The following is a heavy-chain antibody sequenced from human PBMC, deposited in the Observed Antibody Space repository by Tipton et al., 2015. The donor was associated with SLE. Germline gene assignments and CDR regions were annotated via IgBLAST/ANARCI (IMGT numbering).Heavy chain of an antibody. Sequence: TLSLTCTVSGGSISSYYWSWIRQPPGKGLEWIGYIYTSGSTNYNPSLKSRVTISVDTSKNQFSLKLSSVTAADTAVYYCAREGEAAAGYFDYWGQGTLVTVSS. D-gene: IGHD6-13*01. CDR2: IYTSGST. V-gene: IGHV4-4*08. CDR1: GGSISSYY. CDR3: AREGEAAAGYFDY. J-gene: IGHJ4*02.